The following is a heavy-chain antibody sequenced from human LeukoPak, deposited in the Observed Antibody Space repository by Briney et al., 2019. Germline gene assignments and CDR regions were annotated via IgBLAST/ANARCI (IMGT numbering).Heavy chain of an antibody. CDR2: ISSNGGST. CDR3: SNWYGY. Sequence: GGSLRLSCAASGVRFSSDGMHWVRQAPGKGLEYVSAISSNGGSTYYANSVRGRFTISRDNSKNTVYLQMGSLRAEDMDVYYCSNWYGYWGQGTLVTVSS. V-gene: IGHV3-64*01. J-gene: IGHJ5*01. CDR1: GVRFSSDG.